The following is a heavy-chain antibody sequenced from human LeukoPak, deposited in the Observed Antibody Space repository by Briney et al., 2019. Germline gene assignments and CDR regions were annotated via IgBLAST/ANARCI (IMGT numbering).Heavy chain of an antibody. CDR3: ARVAAAGSSDY. CDR1: GFTFSSYA. Sequence: GGSLRLSCAASGFTFSSYAMHWVRQAPGKGVEYVSAISSNGGSTYYANSVKGRFTISRDNSKNTLYLQMGSLRAEDMAVYYCARVAAAGSSDYWGQGTLVTVSS. V-gene: IGHV3-64*01. CDR2: ISSNGGST. D-gene: IGHD6-13*01. J-gene: IGHJ4*02.